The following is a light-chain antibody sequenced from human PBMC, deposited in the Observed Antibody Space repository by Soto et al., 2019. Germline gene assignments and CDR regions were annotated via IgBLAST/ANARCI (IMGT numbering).Light chain of an antibody. Sequence: DIVLTQSPATLSLSPGERATLSCGASQSVSSSRLAWYQQKPALAPRLLIYDASSRATGIPDRFSGSGSGTDFTLTISRLEPEDFAVYFCQQYGSSPVTFGQGTRLEIK. J-gene: IGKJ5*01. CDR1: QSVSSSR. V-gene: IGKV3D-20*01. CDR2: DAS. CDR3: QQYGSSPVT.